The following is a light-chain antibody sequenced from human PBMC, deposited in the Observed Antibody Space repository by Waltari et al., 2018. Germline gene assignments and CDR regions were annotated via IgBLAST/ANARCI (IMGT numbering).Light chain of an antibody. CDR2: DVS. J-gene: IGLJ2*01. Sequence: QSALTQPASVSGSPGQSITISCTGTSSDAGGYNHVSWYQQHPGKAPKLMIYDVSNRPSGVSTRFSGSKSGNTAALTISGLQAEDEADYYCSSYISSSTLELFGGGTSLTVL. V-gene: IGLV2-14*03. CDR3: SSYISSSTLEL. CDR1: SSDAGGYNH.